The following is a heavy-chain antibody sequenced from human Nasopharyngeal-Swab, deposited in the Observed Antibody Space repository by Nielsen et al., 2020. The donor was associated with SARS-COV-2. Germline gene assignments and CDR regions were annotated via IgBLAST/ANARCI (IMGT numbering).Heavy chain of an antibody. Sequence: SETLSLTCAVYGGSFSGYYWSWIRQPPGKGLEWIGEINHSGSTNYNPSLKSRVTISVDTSKNQFSLKLSSVTAADTAVYYCAGHPHMVRGVSGWFDPWGQGTLVTVSS. J-gene: IGHJ5*02. CDR3: AGHPHMVRGVSGWFDP. CDR1: GGSFSGYY. V-gene: IGHV4-34*01. CDR2: INHSGST. D-gene: IGHD3-10*01.